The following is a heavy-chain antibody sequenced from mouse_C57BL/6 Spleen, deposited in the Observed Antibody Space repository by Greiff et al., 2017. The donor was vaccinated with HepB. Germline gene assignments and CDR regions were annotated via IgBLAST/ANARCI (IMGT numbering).Heavy chain of an antibody. CDR2: INPSRGYT. CDR3: ARELRSPSS. D-gene: IGHD3-2*02. CDR1: GYTFTSYT. Sequence: VQLQQSGAELARPGASVKMSCKASGYTFTSYTMHWVKQRPGQGLEWIGYINPSRGYTKYNQKFKDKAKLTADKSTSTAYMQLRSLTSEDSAVYYYARELRSPSSWGQGTTLTVSS. J-gene: IGHJ2*01. V-gene: IGHV1-4*01.